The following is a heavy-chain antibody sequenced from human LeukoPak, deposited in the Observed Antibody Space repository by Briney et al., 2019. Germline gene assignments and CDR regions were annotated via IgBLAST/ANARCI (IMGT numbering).Heavy chain of an antibody. CDR2: INHSGST. J-gene: IGHJ3*02. Sequence: SETLSLTCAVYGGSFSGYYWSWIRQPPGKGLEWIGEINHSGSTNYNPSLKSRVTISVDTSKNQFSLKLSSVTAADTAVYYCARGRRQLCVPDAFDIWGQGTMVTVSS. CDR1: GGSFSGYY. CDR3: ARGRRQLCVPDAFDI. D-gene: IGHD5-18*01. V-gene: IGHV4-34*01.